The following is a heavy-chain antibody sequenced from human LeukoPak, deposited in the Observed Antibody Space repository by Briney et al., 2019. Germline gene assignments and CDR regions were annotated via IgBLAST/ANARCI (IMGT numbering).Heavy chain of an antibody. J-gene: IGHJ4*02. D-gene: IGHD6-13*01. V-gene: IGHV3-23*01. CDR1: GFTFGDYA. Sequence: GGSLRLSCTASGFTFGDYAMSWVRQAPGKGLEWVSAISGSGGSTYYADSVKGRFTVSRDNSKNTLYLQMNSLRAEDTAVYYCAKAPIAAAGSHPQYWGQGTLVTVSS. CDR3: AKAPIAAAGSHPQY. CDR2: ISGSGGST.